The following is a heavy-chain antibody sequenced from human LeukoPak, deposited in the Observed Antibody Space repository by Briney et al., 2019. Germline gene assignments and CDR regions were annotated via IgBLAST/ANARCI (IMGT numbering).Heavy chain of an antibody. J-gene: IGHJ4*02. Sequence: ASVKVSCKASGYTFTSYAMNWVRQAPGQGLEWMGWINPNSGDTNYAQNFQGRVTMTRDTSISTAYLELRGLGSDDTAVYYCSKRMFRGATDVALDDWGQGTLVTVSS. CDR2: INPNSGDT. CDR3: SKRMFRGATDVALDD. V-gene: IGHV1-2*02. D-gene: IGHD3-10*01. CDR1: GYTFTSYA.